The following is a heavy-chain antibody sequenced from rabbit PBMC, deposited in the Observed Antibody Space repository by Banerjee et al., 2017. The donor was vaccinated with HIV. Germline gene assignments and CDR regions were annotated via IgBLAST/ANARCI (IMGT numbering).Heavy chain of an antibody. J-gene: IGHJ6*01. CDR3: AREYASSNYYYVGMDL. CDR2: IYAGSSGST. CDR1: GFSFSSSYY. Sequence: QSLEESGGDLVKPGASLTLTCTASGFSFSSSYYMCWVRQAPGKGLEWIACIYAGSSGSTYYASWAKGRFTISKTSSTTVTLQMTSLTAADTATYFCAREYASSNYYYVGMDLWGQATLVTVS. D-gene: IGHD8-1*01. V-gene: IGHV1S40*01.